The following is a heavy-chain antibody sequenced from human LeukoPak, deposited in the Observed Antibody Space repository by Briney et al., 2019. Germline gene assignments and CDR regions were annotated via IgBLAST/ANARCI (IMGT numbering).Heavy chain of an antibody. V-gene: IGHV3-30-3*01. CDR2: ISYDGSNK. D-gene: IGHD5-18*01. J-gene: IGHJ4*02. CDR3: ARDGVGYSYGSYFDY. CDR1: GFTFSSYA. Sequence: GGSLRLSCAASGFTFSSYAMHWVRQAPGKGLEWVAVISYDGSNKYYADSVKGRFTISRDNSKNTLYLQMNSLRAEDTAVYYCARDGVGYSYGSYFDYWGQGTLVTVSS.